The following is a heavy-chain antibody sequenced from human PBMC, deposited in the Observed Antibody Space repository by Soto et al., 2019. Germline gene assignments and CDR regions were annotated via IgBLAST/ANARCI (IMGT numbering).Heavy chain of an antibody. V-gene: IGHV3-7*01. J-gene: IGHJ3*01. Sequence: EVHLVASGGGLVQPWGSLSVSCAASGFHLRSYWMTWVRQAPGKGLEWVANIKQDESEKNYVDSVKGRFTISRDNAKSSVYLQMNSLRVEDTATYYCASVDWRLGSYVWGQGTMVSVSS. CDR2: IKQDESEK. CDR1: GFHLRSYW. CDR3: ASVDWRLGSYV. D-gene: IGHD3-3*01.